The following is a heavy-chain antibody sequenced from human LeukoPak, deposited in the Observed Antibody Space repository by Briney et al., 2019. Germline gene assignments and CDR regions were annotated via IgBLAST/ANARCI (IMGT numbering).Heavy chain of an antibody. Sequence: SETLSLTCTVSGGSISSYYWSCIRQPPGKGLEWIGYIYYSGSTNYNPSLKSRVTISVDTSKNQFSLKLSSVTAADTAVYYCARSLTGTTPSPWGQGTLVTVSS. CDR1: GGSISSYY. V-gene: IGHV4-59*01. CDR3: ARSLTGTTPSP. CDR2: IYYSGST. J-gene: IGHJ5*02. D-gene: IGHD1-20*01.